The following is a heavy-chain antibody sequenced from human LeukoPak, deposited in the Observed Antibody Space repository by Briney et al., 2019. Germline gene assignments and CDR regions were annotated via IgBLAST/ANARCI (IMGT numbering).Heavy chain of an antibody. D-gene: IGHD6-6*01. CDR1: GYSISSGYY. Sequence: PSETLSLTCTVSGYSISSGYYWGWIRQPPGKGLEWIGSIYHSGSTYYNPSLKSRVTISVDTSKNQFSPKLSSVTAADTAVYYCARAVGSIAARQSNCFDPWGQGTRVTVSS. CDR2: IYHSGST. V-gene: IGHV4-38-2*02. J-gene: IGHJ5*02. CDR3: ARAVGSIAARQSNCFDP.